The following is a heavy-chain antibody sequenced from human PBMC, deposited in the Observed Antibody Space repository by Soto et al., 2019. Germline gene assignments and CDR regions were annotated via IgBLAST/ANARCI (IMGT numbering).Heavy chain of an antibody. J-gene: IGHJ6*02. V-gene: IGHV1-69*01. CDR1: GGTFSSYA. CDR2: IIPIFGTA. D-gene: IGHD4-4*01. CDR3: ARDYGAAYSNAWYYYYGMDV. Sequence: QVQLVQSGAEVKKPGSSVKVSCKASGGTFSSYAISWVRQAPGQGLEWMGGIIPIFGTANYAQKFQGRVTITADESTSTAYMELSSLRSEDTAVYYCARDYGAAYSNAWYYYYGMDVWGQGPTVTVSS.